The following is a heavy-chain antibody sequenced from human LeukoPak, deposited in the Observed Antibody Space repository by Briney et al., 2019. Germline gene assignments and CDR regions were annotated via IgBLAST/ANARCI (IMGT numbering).Heavy chain of an antibody. D-gene: IGHD6-19*01. CDR3: ARDQSSGWSHYYYGMDV. CDR1: GGSISSGGYY. J-gene: IGHJ6*04. V-gene: IGHV4-31*03. Sequence: SETLSLTCTVSGGSISSGGYYWSWIRQHPGKGLEWIGYIYYSGSTYYNPSFKSRVTISVDTSKNQFSLKLSSVTAADTAVYYCARDQSSGWSHYYYGMDVWGKGTTVTVSS. CDR2: IYYSGST.